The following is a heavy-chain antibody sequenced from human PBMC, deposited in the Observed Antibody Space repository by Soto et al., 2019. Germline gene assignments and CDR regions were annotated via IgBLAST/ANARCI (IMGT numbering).Heavy chain of an antibody. CDR1: GGSVSSYY. Sequence: SETLSLTCTVSGGSVSSYYWSWIRQSPGKGLEWIGYIYYSGSTKYKPSLKSRVTISVDTSKNQFSLKVTSATAADTAVYYCARGAYCSGGSCYALQDAFDIWGQGTMVTVSS. CDR2: IYYSGST. J-gene: IGHJ3*02. D-gene: IGHD2-15*01. CDR3: ARGAYCSGGSCYALQDAFDI. V-gene: IGHV4-59*08.